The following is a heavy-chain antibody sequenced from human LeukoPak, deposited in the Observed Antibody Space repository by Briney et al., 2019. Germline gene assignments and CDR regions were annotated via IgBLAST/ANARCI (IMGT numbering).Heavy chain of an antibody. J-gene: IGHJ4*02. CDR1: GYTFTSYG. CDR2: ISVYNGNT. V-gene: IGHV1-18*01. D-gene: IGHD6-19*01. CDR3: ARRQWLYDL. Sequence: ASVKVSCKASGYTFTSYGISWVRQAPRQGLEWMGWISVYNGNTNYAQKLQGRVTMTTDTSTNTAYMELRSLGSDDTAVYHCARRQWLYDLWGQGTLVTVSS.